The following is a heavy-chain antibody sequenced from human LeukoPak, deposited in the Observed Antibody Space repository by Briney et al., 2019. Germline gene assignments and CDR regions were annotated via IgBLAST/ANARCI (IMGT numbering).Heavy chain of an antibody. CDR2: IYYSGST. V-gene: IGHV4-59*01. CDR1: GGSISSYY. J-gene: IGHJ4*02. CDR3: ARGAGPFIVVVPARPRYFDY. Sequence: SETLSLTCAVSGGSISSYYWSWIRQPPGKGLEWIGYIYYSGSTNYNPSLKSRVTISVDTSKNQFSLKLSSVTAADTAVYYCARGAGPFIVVVPARPRYFDYCRQGTLVTVSS. D-gene: IGHD2-2*01.